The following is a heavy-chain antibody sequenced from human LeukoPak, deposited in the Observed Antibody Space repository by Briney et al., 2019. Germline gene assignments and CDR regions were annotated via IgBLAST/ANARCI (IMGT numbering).Heavy chain of an antibody. CDR2: INPNSGGT. J-gene: IGHJ4*02. V-gene: IGHV1-2*02. CDR3: ARDHPDIVVVPSPGDY. D-gene: IGHD2-2*01. Sequence: GASVKASCKASGYSFTGYYMHWVRQAPGQGLEWMGWINPNSGGTNYAQKFQGRVTMTRDTSISTAYMELSRLRSDDTAIYYCARDHPDIVVVPSPGDYWGQGTLVTVSS. CDR1: GYSFTGYY.